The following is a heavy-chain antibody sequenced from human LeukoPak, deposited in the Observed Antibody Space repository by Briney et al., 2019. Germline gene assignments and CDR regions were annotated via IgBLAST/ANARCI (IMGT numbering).Heavy chain of an antibody. V-gene: IGHV4-38-2*02. D-gene: IGHD6-19*01. CDR2: IYHSGST. J-gene: IGHJ4*02. CDR3: ARIFLGYSTGWYFDY. Sequence: SETLSLTCTVSGYSISSGYYWGWIRQPPGEGLEWIGEIYHSGSTNYNPSLKSRVTISVDKSKNQFSLKLSSVTAADTAVYYCARIFLGYSTGWYFDYWGQGTLVTVSS. CDR1: GYSISSGYY.